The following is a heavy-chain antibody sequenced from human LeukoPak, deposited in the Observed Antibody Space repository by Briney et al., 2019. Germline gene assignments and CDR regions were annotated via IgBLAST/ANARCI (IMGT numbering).Heavy chain of an antibody. J-gene: IGHJ6*02. CDR3: AGTEVRGRIYYYYGMDV. V-gene: IGHV3-30*03. D-gene: IGHD3-10*01. CDR1: GFTFSSYG. Sequence: GGSLRLSCAASGFTFSSYGMHWVRQAPGKGLKWVAVISYDGSNKYYADSVEGRFTISRDNSKNTLYLQMNSLRAEDTAVYYCAGTEVRGRIYYYYGMDVWGQGTTVTVSS. CDR2: ISYDGSNK.